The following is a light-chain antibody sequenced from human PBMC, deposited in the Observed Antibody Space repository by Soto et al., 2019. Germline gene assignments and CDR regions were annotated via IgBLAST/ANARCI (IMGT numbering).Light chain of an antibody. CDR2: EVT. CDR3: NSYTNSSAVV. V-gene: IGLV2-14*01. Sequence: QSVLTQPASVSGSPGQSITISCAGTRDDIGAYDYVSWYQQHPGNAPKLLVYEVTNRPSGVSDRFSGSKSGNTASLTISGLQAEDEADYYCNSYTNSSAVVFGGGTNVTV. J-gene: IGLJ2*01. CDR1: RDDIGAYDY.